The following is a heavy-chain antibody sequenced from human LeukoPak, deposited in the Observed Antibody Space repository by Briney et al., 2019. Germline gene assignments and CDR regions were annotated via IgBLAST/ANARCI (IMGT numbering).Heavy chain of an antibody. CDR3: ARGEQWLASEGFDY. CDR1: GFPFSSYA. D-gene: IGHD6-19*01. V-gene: IGHV3-30-3*01. Sequence: GGSLRLSCAASGFPFSSYAMHWVRQAPGKRLEWGAVISYDGSNKYYADSVKGRFTISRDNSKNTLYLQMNSLRAEDTAVYYCARGEQWLASEGFDYWGQGTLVTVSS. J-gene: IGHJ4*02. CDR2: ISYDGSNK.